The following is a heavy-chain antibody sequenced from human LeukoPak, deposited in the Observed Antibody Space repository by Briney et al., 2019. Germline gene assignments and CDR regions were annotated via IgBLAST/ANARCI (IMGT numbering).Heavy chain of an antibody. J-gene: IGHJ3*02. Sequence: GGSLGLSCAASGFTFDDYAMHWVRQAPGKGLEWVSGISWNSGSIGYADSVKGRFTISRDNAKNSLYLQMNSLRAEDTALYYCAKDMRTAYYYDSSGYYFDAFDIWGQGTMVTVSS. V-gene: IGHV3-9*01. D-gene: IGHD3-22*01. CDR2: ISWNSGSI. CDR3: AKDMRTAYYYDSSGYYFDAFDI. CDR1: GFTFDDYA.